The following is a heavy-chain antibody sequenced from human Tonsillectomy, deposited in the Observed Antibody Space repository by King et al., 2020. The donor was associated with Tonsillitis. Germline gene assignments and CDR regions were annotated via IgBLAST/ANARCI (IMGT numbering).Heavy chain of an antibody. CDR2: SKSKVDGETT. Sequence: VQLVQSGGGLVKPGESLRLSCAASGFIFSNAWMSWVRQAPGKGLEWVGRSKSKVDGETTDYAAPVKGRFTISRDDSKDTLYLQMNSLNTEDTALYYCTLPYYFDSSGYSFDPWGQGTLVTVSS. CDR1: GFIFSNAW. V-gene: IGHV3-15*01. D-gene: IGHD3-22*01. CDR3: TLPYYFDSSGYSFDP. J-gene: IGHJ5*02.